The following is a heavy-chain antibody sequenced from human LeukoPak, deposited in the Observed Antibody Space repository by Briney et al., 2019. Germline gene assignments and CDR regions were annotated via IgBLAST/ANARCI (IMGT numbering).Heavy chain of an antibody. CDR2: INHSGST. Sequence: PSETLSLTCAVYGGSFSGYYWSWIRQPPGKGLEWIGEINHSGSTNYNPSLKSRVTISVDTSKNQFSLKLSSVTAADTAVYYCARGRVTVTYSSGWYVDYYGMDVWGQGTTVTVSS. CDR1: GGSFSGYY. D-gene: IGHD6-19*01. J-gene: IGHJ6*02. CDR3: ARGRVTVTYSSGWYVDYYGMDV. V-gene: IGHV4-34*01.